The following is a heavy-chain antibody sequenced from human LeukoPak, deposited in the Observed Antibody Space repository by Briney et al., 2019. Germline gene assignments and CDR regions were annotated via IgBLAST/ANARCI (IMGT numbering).Heavy chain of an antibody. CDR2: INHSGST. CDR3: ATHYGDYGGGHFDY. Sequence: PSETLSLTCTVSGGSLSNYYWAWIRQPPGKGLEWIGEINHSGSTNYNPSLKSRVTISVDTSKNQFSLKLSSVTAADTAVYYCATHYGDYGGGHFDYWGQGTLVTVSS. CDR1: GGSLSNYY. D-gene: IGHD4-17*01. V-gene: IGHV4-34*01. J-gene: IGHJ4*02.